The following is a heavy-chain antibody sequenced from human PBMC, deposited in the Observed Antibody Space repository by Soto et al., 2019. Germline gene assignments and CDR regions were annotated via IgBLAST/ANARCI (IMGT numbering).Heavy chain of an antibody. Sequence: GGSLRLSCAASGFTFSSYAMHWVRQAPGKGLEWVAVISYDGSNKYYADSVKGRFTISRDNSKNTLYLQMNSLRAEDTAVYYCAKRPRIQAPGTGDFFDPWGQGTLVTVSS. CDR3: AKRPRIQAPGTGDFFDP. CDR2: ISYDGSNK. V-gene: IGHV3-30-3*02. D-gene: IGHD6-13*01. CDR1: GFTFSSYA. J-gene: IGHJ5*02.